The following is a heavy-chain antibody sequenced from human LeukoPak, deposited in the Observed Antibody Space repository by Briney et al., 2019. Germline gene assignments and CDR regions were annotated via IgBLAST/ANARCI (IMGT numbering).Heavy chain of an antibody. Sequence: GGSLRLSCAASGFTFSIHYMSWVRQAPGKGLEWVAAIKQDGSEKYYVDSVKGRFTISRDNAKNSLYLQMSSLRGEDTAVYYCARSSGHAFPDYWGQGTLVTVSS. D-gene: IGHD3-22*01. CDR2: IKQDGSEK. V-gene: IGHV3-7*05. CDR1: GFTFSIHY. J-gene: IGHJ4*02. CDR3: ARSSGHAFPDY.